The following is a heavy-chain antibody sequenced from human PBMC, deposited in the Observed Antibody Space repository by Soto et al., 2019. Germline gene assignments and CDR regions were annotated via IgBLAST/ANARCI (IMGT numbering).Heavy chain of an antibody. CDR2: INPSGGST. CDR3: ARDFRDAYNYDYYYYYGMDV. V-gene: IGHV1-46*01. Sequence: ASVKVSFTASGSTFTSFYMHLVRQATGQGLEWMGIINPSGGSTSYAQKFQGRVTMTRDTSTSTVYMELSSLRSEDTAVYYCARDFRDAYNYDYYYYYGMDVWGQGTTVTVSS. D-gene: IGHD5-12*01. CDR1: GSTFTSFY. J-gene: IGHJ6*02.